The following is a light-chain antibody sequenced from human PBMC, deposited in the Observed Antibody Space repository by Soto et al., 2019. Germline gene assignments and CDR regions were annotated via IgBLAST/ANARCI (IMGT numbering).Light chain of an antibody. J-gene: IGLJ1*01. V-gene: IGLV1-36*01. CDR3: AAWDDSLIGPV. CDR1: GSNIGNNA. Sequence: QSVLTQPPSMSEAPRQRVTISCPGSGSNIGNNAVSWYQQFPGKAPKLLIYYDDLLASGVSDRFSGSKSGTSASLAISGLQSEDEADYYCAAWDDSLIGPVFGTGTKLTVL. CDR2: YDD.